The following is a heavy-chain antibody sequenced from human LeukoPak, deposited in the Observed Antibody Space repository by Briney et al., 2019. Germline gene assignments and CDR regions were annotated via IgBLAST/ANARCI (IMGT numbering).Heavy chain of an antibody. CDR1: GGTFSSYA. Sequence: GSSVKVSCKASGGTFSSYAISWVRQAPGQGLEWMGGIIPIFGTANYAQKFQGRVTITADESTSTAYMELSSLRSEDTAVYYCARGYYYDSSGYSPSPPYYLDYWGQGTLVTVSS. D-gene: IGHD3-22*01. CDR3: ARGYYYDSSGYSPSPPYYLDY. V-gene: IGHV1-69*01. CDR2: IIPIFGTA. J-gene: IGHJ4*02.